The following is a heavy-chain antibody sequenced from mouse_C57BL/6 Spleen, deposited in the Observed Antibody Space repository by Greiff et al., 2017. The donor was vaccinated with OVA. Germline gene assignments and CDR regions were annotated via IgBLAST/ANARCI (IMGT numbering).Heavy chain of an antibody. J-gene: IGHJ1*03. CDR2: IYPSDSET. CDR1: GYTFTSYW. CDR3: ARSVPPWYFDF. V-gene: IGHV1-61*01. Sequence: VQLQQPGAELVRPGSSVKLSCKASGYTFTSYWMDWVKQRPGQGLEWIGNIYPSDSETHYNQKFKDKATLTVDKSSRTAYMQLSSLTSEDSAVYYCARSVPPWYFDFWGTGTTLTVSS. D-gene: IGHD5-1*01.